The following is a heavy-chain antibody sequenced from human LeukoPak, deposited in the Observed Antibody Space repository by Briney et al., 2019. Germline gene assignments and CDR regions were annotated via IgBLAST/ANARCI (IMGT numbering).Heavy chain of an antibody. CDR1: GFTFSSYW. V-gene: IGHV3-74*01. J-gene: IGHJ4*02. Sequence: GGSLRLSCAASGFTFSSYWMHWVRQAPGKGLVWVSRINSDGSGTSYADSVRGRFTISRDNAKNTLYLQMNSLRAEDTAVYYCARGYCSSASCPKAYYFGYWGQGTLVTVSS. D-gene: IGHD2-2*01. CDR2: INSDGSGT. CDR3: ARGYCSSASCPKAYYFGY.